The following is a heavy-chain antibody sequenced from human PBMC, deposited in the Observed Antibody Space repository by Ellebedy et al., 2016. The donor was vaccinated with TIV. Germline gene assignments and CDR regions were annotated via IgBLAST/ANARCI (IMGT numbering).Heavy chain of an antibody. V-gene: IGHV3-11*05. D-gene: IGHD7-27*01. Sequence: GESLKISXAASGFTFSDYYMSWIRQAPGKGLEWVSYISSSSSYTNYADSVKGRFTISRDNAKNSLYLQMNSLRAEDTAVYYCARDLGYYYGMDVWGQGTTVTVSS. CDR1: GFTFSDYY. CDR3: ARDLGYYYGMDV. CDR2: ISSSSSYT. J-gene: IGHJ6*02.